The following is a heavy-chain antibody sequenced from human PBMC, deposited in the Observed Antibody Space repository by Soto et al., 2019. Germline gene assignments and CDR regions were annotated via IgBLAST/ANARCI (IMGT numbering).Heavy chain of an antibody. V-gene: IGHV4-39*07. CDR2: IYYSGST. CDR1: SDSISSSSYT. D-gene: IGHD6-13*01. Sequence: NPSETLSLTCTVSSDSISSSSYTWGWIRQPPGKGLEWIGSIYYSGSTYYNPSLKSRVTVSVDTSKNQFSLKLTSVTAADTAVYYCATESRRWYGSIWDYWGQGTLVTVSS. CDR3: ATESRRWYGSIWDY. J-gene: IGHJ4*02.